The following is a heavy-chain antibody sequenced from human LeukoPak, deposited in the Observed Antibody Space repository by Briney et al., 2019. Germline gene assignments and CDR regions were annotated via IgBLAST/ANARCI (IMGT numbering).Heavy chain of an antibody. CDR1: GFTFSSYG. D-gene: IGHD2-15*01. CDR2: ISYDGSNK. Sequence: GGSLRLSCAASGFTFSSYGMHWVRQAPGKGLEWVAVISYDGSNKYYADSVKGRFTISRDNSKNTLYLQMNSLRAEDTAVYYCAKGRYCSGGSCYPEYFQHWGQGTLVTVSS. J-gene: IGHJ1*01. V-gene: IGHV3-30*18. CDR3: AKGRYCSGGSCYPEYFQH.